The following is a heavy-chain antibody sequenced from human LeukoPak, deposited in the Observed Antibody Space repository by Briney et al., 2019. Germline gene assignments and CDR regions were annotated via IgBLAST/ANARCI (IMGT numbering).Heavy chain of an antibody. CDR1: GGSFSGYY. V-gene: IGHV4-34*01. CDR3: ASGLRYYYYMDV. J-gene: IGHJ6*03. CDR2: INNSGST. Sequence: MSSETLSLTCAASGGSFSGYYWSWIRQPPGKGLKWIGEINNSGSTNYNPSLKSPVTISVDTSKNQFTLKLISVPAADTAVYYCASGLRYYYYMDVWGKGTTVTVSS.